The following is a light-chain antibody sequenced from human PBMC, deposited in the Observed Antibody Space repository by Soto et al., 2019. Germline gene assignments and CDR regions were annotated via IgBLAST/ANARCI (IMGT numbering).Light chain of an antibody. J-gene: IGLJ2*01. CDR3: CSYAGSKRGVV. V-gene: IGLV2-23*01. Sequence: QPALTQPASVSGSPGQSITISCTGTSSDVGSYNLVSWYQQHPGKAPKLMIYEGSKRPSGVSNRFSGSKSGNTASLTISGLQAEDEADYYCCSYAGSKRGVVFGGGTKLTVL. CDR2: EGS. CDR1: SSDVGSYNL.